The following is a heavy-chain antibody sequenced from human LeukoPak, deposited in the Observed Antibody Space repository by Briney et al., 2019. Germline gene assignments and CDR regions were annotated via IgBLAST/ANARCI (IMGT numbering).Heavy chain of an antibody. D-gene: IGHD2-15*01. CDR2: IYHSGST. V-gene: IGHV4-38-2*02. Sequence: PSETLSLTCTVSGYSISSGYYWGWIRQPPGKGLEWIGSIYHSGSTYYNPSLKSRVTISVDTSKNQFSLKLSSVTAADTAVYYCARVVVTPTPSGNWFDPWGQGTLVTVSS. CDR3: ARVVVTPTPSGNWFDP. CDR1: GYSISSGYY. J-gene: IGHJ5*02.